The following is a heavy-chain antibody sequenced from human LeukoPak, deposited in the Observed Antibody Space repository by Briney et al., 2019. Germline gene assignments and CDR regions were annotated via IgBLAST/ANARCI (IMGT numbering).Heavy chain of an antibody. V-gene: IGHV4-4*02. CDR2: IYHSGTA. J-gene: IGHJ6*02. Sequence: PSETLSLTCTVSGGSISSNNWWSWVRQPPGKGLEWIGEIYHSGTASYNPSLKSRVTISVDKSKNQFSLKLSSVTAADTALYYCARHRGALFGPKDVWGQGTTVTVSS. D-gene: IGHD3-3*01. CDR3: ARHRGALFGPKDV. CDR1: GGSISSNNW.